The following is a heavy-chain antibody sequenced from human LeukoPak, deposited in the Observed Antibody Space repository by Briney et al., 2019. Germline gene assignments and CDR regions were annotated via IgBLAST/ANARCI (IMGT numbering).Heavy chain of an antibody. D-gene: IGHD3-22*01. V-gene: IGHV3-21*01. CDR3: ARVSGYDSSGYYYGRGAFDI. Sequence: GGSLRLSCAASGFTFSSYSMNWVRQAPGKGLEWVSSISSSSSYIYYADSVKGRFTISRDNAKNSLYLQMNSLRAEDTAVYYCARVSGYDSSGYYYGRGAFDIWGQGTMVTVSS. CDR2: ISSSSSYI. J-gene: IGHJ3*02. CDR1: GFTFSSYS.